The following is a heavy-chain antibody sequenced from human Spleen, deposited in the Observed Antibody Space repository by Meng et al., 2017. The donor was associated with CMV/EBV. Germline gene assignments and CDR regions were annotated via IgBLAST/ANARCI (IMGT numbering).Heavy chain of an antibody. D-gene: IGHD3/OR15-3a*01. J-gene: IGHJ6*02. CDR1: GFSLSTGGMS. CDR2: IDWDDDK. CDR3: AWTNGLNYGMDV. V-gene: IGHV2-70*20. Sequence: SGPTLVKPTQTLTLTCAFSGFSLSTGGMSVSWVRQPPGKALEWLAVIDWDDDKYYSTSLKTRLTISKDTSKNQVVLTVTNVDPGDTGTYYCAWTNGLNYGMDVWGQGTTVTVSS.